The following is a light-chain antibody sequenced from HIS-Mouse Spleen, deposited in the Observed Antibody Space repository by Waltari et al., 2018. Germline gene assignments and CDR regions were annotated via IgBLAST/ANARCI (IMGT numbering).Light chain of an antibody. CDR3: SSYTSSSILYV. J-gene: IGLJ1*01. CDR2: EVS. CDR1: SSDVGGYNY. Sequence: QSALTQPASVSGSPGQSITISCTGTSSDVGGYNYVSWYQQHPGKAPKLMIYEVSNRPYGVSNRFSGSKSGNTASLTISGLQAEDEADYYCSSYTSSSILYVFGTGTKVTVL. V-gene: IGLV2-14*01.